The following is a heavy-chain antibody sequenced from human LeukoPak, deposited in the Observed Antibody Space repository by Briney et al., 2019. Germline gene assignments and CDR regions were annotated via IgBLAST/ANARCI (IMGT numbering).Heavy chain of an antibody. CDR3: ASHLYDILTGYYKYYFDY. Sequence: GGSLRLSCAASGFTFSSYWMSWVRQAPGKGLEWVANIKQDGSEKYYVDSVKGRFTISRDNAKNSLYLQMNSLRAEDTAVYYCASHLYDILTGYYKYYFDYWGQGTLVTVSS. J-gene: IGHJ4*02. CDR2: IKQDGSEK. CDR1: GFTFSSYW. D-gene: IGHD3-9*01. V-gene: IGHV3-7*03.